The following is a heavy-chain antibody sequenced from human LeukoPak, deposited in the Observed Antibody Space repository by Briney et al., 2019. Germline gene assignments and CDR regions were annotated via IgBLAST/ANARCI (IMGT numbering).Heavy chain of an antibody. CDR3: AKDLAMAYHDAFDI. D-gene: IGHD5-18*01. V-gene: IGHV3-66*01. CDR1: GFTVSSNY. Sequence: GGSLRLSCAASGFTVSSNYMNWVRQAPGKGLEWVSVIDSGDRTYYADSVKGRFTISRDNSKNTLYLQMNSLRAEDTAVYYCAKDLAMAYHDAFDIWGQGTMVTVSS. CDR2: IDSGDRT. J-gene: IGHJ3*02.